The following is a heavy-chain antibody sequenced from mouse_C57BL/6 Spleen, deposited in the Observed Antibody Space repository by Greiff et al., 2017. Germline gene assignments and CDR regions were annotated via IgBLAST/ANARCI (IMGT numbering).Heavy chain of an antibody. Sequence: VQLQQSGAELMKPGASVKLSCKATGYTFPGYWIEWVKQRPGHGLEWIGEILPGSGSTNNNEKFKGKATFTADKSSNPAYMQLSSLPTEDSAIYDCARGRYYGSSLRAMDYWGQGTSVTVSS. V-gene: IGHV1-9*01. J-gene: IGHJ4*01. CDR2: ILPGSGST. D-gene: IGHD1-1*01. CDR3: ARGRYYGSSLRAMDY. CDR1: GYTFPGYW.